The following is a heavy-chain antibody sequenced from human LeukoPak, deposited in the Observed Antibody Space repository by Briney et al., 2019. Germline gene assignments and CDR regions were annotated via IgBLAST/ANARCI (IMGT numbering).Heavy chain of an antibody. V-gene: IGHV3-30*18. Sequence: PGGSLRLSCAASGFTFSSYGMHWVRQAPGKGLEWVAVISYDGSNKYYADSVKGRFTISRDNSKNTLYLQMNSLRAEDTAVYYCAKRCYHNWFDPWGLGTLVTVSS. CDR1: GFTFSSYG. CDR3: AKRCYHNWFDP. J-gene: IGHJ5*02. D-gene: IGHD4/OR15-4a*01. CDR2: ISYDGSNK.